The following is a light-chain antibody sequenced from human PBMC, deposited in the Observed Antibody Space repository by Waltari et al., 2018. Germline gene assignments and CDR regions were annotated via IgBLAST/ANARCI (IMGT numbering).Light chain of an antibody. CDR1: QNVNNL. CDR3: QHGYGTPFT. CDR2: EAS. J-gene: IGKJ2*01. V-gene: IGKV1-39*01. Sequence: DIQMTQSPSSLFASVGDRATITCGTSQNVNNLLNWYQQKPGKAPNLLIYEASTLQSGVPSRFSGSGSGTEYTFTISSLQSEDVATYYCQHGYGTPFTFGQGTKVEIK.